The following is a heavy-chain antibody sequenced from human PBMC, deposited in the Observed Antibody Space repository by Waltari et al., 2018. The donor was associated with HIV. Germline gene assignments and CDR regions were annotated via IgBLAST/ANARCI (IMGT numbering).Heavy chain of an antibody. CDR2: IHHSGST. D-gene: IGHD2-15*01. J-gene: IGHJ5*02. V-gene: IGHV4-38-2*01. Sequence: QGQLQEPGPGLAKPPAALSRTCAGDGYPISRGYYRGGIRQPPGKGLEWIGSIHHSGSTYYNPSLKSRVTLSVDTSKNHFSLKLNSVTAADKAVYYCAGEVGYCSGGTCYSGWFDPWGQGTLVTVSS. CDR3: AGEVGYCSGGTCYSGWFDP. CDR1: GYPISRGYY.